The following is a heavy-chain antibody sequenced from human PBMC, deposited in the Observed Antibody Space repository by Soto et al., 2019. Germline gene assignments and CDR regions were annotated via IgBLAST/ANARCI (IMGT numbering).Heavy chain of an antibody. Sequence: QVQLVQSGAEVEKPGSSVKVSCKASGGTFSSYAISWVRQAPGQGLEWMGGIIPIFGTANYAQKFQGRVTITADKSTSTAYMELSSLRSEDTAVYYCARDRCSSTSCYTHADAFDIWGQGTMVTVSS. CDR3: ARDRCSSTSCYTHADAFDI. CDR1: GGTFSSYA. CDR2: IIPIFGTA. D-gene: IGHD2-2*02. V-gene: IGHV1-69*06. J-gene: IGHJ3*02.